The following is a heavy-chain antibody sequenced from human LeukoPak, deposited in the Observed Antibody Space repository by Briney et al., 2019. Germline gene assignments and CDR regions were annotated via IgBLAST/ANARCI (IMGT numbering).Heavy chain of an antibody. D-gene: IGHD3-22*01. CDR2: IYFSGSR. V-gene: IGHV4-30-4*08. Sequence: SETLSLTCTVSGASIRSGDHHWSWLRQSPGKGLEWIGYIYFSGSRSSNPSLRSRLTISVDTSKNQFSLKLNSVTAADTALYYCARGGGGYTLYSFDYWGQGALVTVSS. J-gene: IGHJ4*02. CDR1: GASIRSGDHH. CDR3: ARGGGGYTLYSFDY.